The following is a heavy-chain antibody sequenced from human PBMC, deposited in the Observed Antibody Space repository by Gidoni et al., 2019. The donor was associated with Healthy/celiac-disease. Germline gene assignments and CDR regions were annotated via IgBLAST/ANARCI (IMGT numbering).Heavy chain of an antibody. CDR3: ARDPGYCSSTSCFGDAFDI. Sequence: QVQLQESGPGLVKPSQTLSLTCTVSGGSISSGGYYWSWIRQHPGKGLEWIGYIYYSGSTYYNPSLKSRVTISVDTSKNQFSLKLSSVTAADTAVYYCARDPGYCSSTSCFGDAFDIWGQGTMVTVSS. V-gene: IGHV4-31*03. D-gene: IGHD2-2*01. J-gene: IGHJ3*02. CDR2: IYYSGST. CDR1: GGSISSGGYY.